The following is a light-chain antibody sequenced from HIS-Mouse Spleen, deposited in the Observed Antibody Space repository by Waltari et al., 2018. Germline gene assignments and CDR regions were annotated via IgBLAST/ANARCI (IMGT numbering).Light chain of an antibody. V-gene: IGLV2-14*01. J-gene: IGLJ3*02. CDR3: SSYTSSSTWV. Sequence: QSALPQPAPVSGSPGQSLTTPCPGTSSAVGGYNYVPGYQQHPGKAPKLMIYEVSNRPSGVSNRFSGSKSGNTASLTISGLQAEDEADYYCSSYTSSSTWVFGGGTKLTVL. CDR1: SSAVGGYNY. CDR2: EVS.